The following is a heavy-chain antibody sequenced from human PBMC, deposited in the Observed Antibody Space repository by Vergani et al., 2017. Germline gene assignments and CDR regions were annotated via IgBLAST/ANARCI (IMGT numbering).Heavy chain of an antibody. CDR2: IYYSGST. CDR1: GGSISSSSYY. Sequence: QLQLQESGPGLVKPSATLSPTCTVSGGSISSSSYYWGWVRQPPGKGLEWVGSIYYSGSTYYNPSLKSLVTISVDTSKNQFSLKLSSVTAADTAVYYCARLPTGAYDYWGQGTLVTVSS. J-gene: IGHJ4*02. D-gene: IGHD7-27*01. CDR3: ARLPTGAYDY. V-gene: IGHV4-39*01.